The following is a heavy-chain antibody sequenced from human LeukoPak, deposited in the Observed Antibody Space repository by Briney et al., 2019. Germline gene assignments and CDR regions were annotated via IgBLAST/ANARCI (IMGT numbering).Heavy chain of an antibody. CDR2: ISLDGSYK. V-gene: IGHV3-30-3*01. CDR1: GFTFNSYA. Sequence: GRSLRLSCAASGFTFNSYAMHWVRQAPGKGLEWVALISLDGSYKFYADSVKGRFTISRDNSKSTLYLQMSSLRPEDTAVYYCARDRFSSWYPGRYYGMDVWGQGTTVTVSS. D-gene: IGHD6-13*01. CDR3: ARDRFSSWYPGRYYGMDV. J-gene: IGHJ6*02.